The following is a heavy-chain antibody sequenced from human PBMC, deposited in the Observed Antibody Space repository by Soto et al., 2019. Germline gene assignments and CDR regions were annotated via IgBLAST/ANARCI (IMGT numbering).Heavy chain of an antibody. Sequence: SETLSLTCTVSGDSIRSSYWSWVRQPPGRGLEWIGYVYYTGATNSNPSLKSRVTRSADTSKNLFSLKVVSVTPADTAVYFCARDMSGGSSWYEFDSWGPGTLVTVS. CDR3: ARDMSGGSSWYEFDS. J-gene: IGHJ4*02. V-gene: IGHV4-59*01. D-gene: IGHD6-13*01. CDR2: VYYTGAT. CDR1: GDSIRSSY.